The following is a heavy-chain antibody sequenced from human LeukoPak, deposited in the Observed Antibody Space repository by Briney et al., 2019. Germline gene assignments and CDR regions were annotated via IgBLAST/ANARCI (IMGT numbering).Heavy chain of an antibody. CDR1: ADSISTYY. Sequence: SETLSLTCTVSADSISTYYWSWIRQPPGKGLEWIGEINHSGSTNYNPSLKSRVTISVDTSKNQFSLKLSSVTAADTAVYYCARRSGWYRTYYYGMDVWGQGTTVTVSS. D-gene: IGHD6-19*01. CDR2: INHSGST. CDR3: ARRSGWYRTYYYGMDV. V-gene: IGHV4-34*01. J-gene: IGHJ6*02.